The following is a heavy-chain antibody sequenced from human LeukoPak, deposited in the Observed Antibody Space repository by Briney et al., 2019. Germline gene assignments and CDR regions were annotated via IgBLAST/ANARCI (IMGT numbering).Heavy chain of an antibody. CDR3: ARGQRYSGSYDY. V-gene: IGHV1-8*01. D-gene: IGHD1-26*01. J-gene: IGHJ4*02. CDR1: GYTFTSYD. CDR2: MNPNSGNT. Sequence: GASVKVSCKASGYTFTSYDINWVRQATGQGLEWMGWMNPNSGNTGYAQKFQGRVTMTRNTSISTAYMELSSLRSEDTAVYYCARGQRYSGSYDYWGQGTLVTVSS.